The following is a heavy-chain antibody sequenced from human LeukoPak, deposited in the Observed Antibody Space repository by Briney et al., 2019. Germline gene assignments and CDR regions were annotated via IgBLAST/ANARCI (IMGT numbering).Heavy chain of an antibody. Sequence: SETLSLTCTVSGDSISGDYWSRIRQSPGKGLEWIGYFHHTAGTRYNPSLQSRVTISIDTSRNHFSLKLNSLSAADTAVYFCARLLDYDSSGDPDTFDIWGQGTVVTVSS. CDR2: FHHTAGT. CDR3: ARLLDYDSSGDPDTFDI. D-gene: IGHD3-22*01. V-gene: IGHV4-59*08. J-gene: IGHJ3*02. CDR1: GDSISGDY.